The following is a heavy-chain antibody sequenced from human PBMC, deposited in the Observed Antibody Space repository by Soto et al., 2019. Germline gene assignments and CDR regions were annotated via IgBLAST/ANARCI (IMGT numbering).Heavy chain of an antibody. Sequence: QVQLQESGPGLVKPSETLSLTCTVSGGSVSSGIYYWSWIRQPPGKGLEWIGYIYYSGSTSYNPSLQSRPTTSVDTSKNQFSLQLSSVTAADTAVYYCARAVGYSEVGHYYYYALDVWGQGTTVTVSS. CDR2: IYYSGST. CDR1: GGSVSSGIYY. V-gene: IGHV4-61*01. CDR3: ARAVGYSEVGHYYYYALDV. D-gene: IGHD4-4*01. J-gene: IGHJ6*02.